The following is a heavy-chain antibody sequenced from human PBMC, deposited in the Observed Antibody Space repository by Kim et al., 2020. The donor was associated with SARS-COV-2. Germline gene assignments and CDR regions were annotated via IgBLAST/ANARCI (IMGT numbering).Heavy chain of an antibody. V-gene: IGHV4-34*01. CDR2: INHSGST. D-gene: IGHD4-17*01. J-gene: IGHJ5*02. CDR1: GGSFSGYY. CDR3: ARGGTTVTNSWFDP. Sequence: SETLSLTCAVYGGSFSGYYWSWIRQPPGKGLEWIGEINHSGSTNYNPALTRRVTISVDTSKNQISLKLSSVTAAETAVYYCARGGTTVTNSWFDPWGQGTLVTVSS.